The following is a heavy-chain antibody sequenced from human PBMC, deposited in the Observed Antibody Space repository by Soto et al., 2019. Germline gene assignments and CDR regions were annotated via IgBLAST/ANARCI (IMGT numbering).Heavy chain of an antibody. CDR1: GGSVGSGAYY. Sequence: SETLSLTCIVSGGSVGSGAYYWSWIRQPPGDALEWIGYIQYSGDTNYNSSLKSRVTISVDMSRNRFSLKLTSVTAADTAFYYCARHDYSDRAFDLWGQGTMVTVSS. V-gene: IGHV4-61*08. CDR3: ARHDYSDRAFDL. CDR2: IQYSGDT. J-gene: IGHJ3*01. D-gene: IGHD3-22*01.